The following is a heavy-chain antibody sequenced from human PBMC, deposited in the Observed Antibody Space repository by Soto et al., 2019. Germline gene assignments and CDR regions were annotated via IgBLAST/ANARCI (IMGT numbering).Heavy chain of an antibody. CDR3: ARSDCSSTSCYEPYYYYGMDV. CDR2: INTNTGNP. D-gene: IGHD2-2*01. V-gene: IGHV7-4-1*01. J-gene: IGHJ6*02. CDR1: GYNFTSYA. Sequence: GDSGKVSCKASGYNFTSYAMTWVLQAPGQGLERMGWINTNTGNPTYAQGFTGRFVFSLDTSVSTANLQICSLKAEDTAVYYCARSDCSSTSCYEPYYYYGMDVWGQGTTVTVSS.